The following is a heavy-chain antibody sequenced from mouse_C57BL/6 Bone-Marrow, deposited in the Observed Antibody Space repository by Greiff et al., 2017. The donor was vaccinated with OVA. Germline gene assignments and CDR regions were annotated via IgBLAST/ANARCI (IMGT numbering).Heavy chain of an antibody. CDR3: ARDRDSKGFAY. Sequence: EVKLVESGGGLVKPGGSLKLSCAASGFTFSSYAMSWVRPTPEKRLAWVATISDGGSYTYYPANVKGRFTNSRDNAKNNLYLQMRQLKSEDTAMYYGARDRDSKGFAYWGQGTLVTVSA. J-gene: IGHJ3*01. CDR2: ISDGGSYT. V-gene: IGHV5-4*01. CDR1: GFTFSSYA. D-gene: IGHD2-5*01.